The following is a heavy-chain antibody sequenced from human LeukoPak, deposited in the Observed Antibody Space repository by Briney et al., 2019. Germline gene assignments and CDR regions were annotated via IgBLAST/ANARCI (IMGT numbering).Heavy chain of an antibody. CDR3: AREGRYCSSTSCFEVFDY. J-gene: IGHJ4*02. Sequence: AGGSLRLSCAASGFTFSDYYMSWIRQAPGKGLEWVSYISSSGSTIYYADSVKGRFTISRDNAKNSLYLQMNSLRAEDTAVYYCAREGRYCSSTSCFEVFDYWGQGTLVTVSS. D-gene: IGHD2-2*01. CDR1: GFTFSDYY. V-gene: IGHV3-11*01. CDR2: ISSSGSTI.